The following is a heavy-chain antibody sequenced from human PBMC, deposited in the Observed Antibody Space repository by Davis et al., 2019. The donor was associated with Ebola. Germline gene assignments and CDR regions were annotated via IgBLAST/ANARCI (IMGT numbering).Heavy chain of an antibody. J-gene: IGHJ4*02. Sequence: GESLKISCAASGFTFSSYAMSWVRQAPGKGLEWVSAISGSGGSIYYADSVKGRFTISRDNAKNSLYLQMNSLRAEDTAVYYCARVMWPSDYGGNPRDDYWGQGTLVTVSS. CDR2: ISGSGGSI. CDR1: GFTFSSYA. D-gene: IGHD4-23*01. V-gene: IGHV3-23*01. CDR3: ARVMWPSDYGGNPRDDY.